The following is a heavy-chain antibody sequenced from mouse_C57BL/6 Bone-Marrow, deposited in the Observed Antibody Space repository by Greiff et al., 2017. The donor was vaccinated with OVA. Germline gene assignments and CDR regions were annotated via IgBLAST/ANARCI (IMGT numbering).Heavy chain of an antibody. CDR3: TTFYGSSSY. D-gene: IGHD1-1*01. J-gene: IGHJ3*01. V-gene: IGHV14-4*01. Sequence: VQLQQSGAELVRPGASVKLSCTASGFNIKDDYMHWVKQRPEQGLEWIGWIDPANGDTEYASKFQGKATITADTSSNTAYLQLSSLTSEDTAVYYCTTFYGSSSYWGRGTLVTVSA. CDR1: GFNIKDDY. CDR2: IDPANGDT.